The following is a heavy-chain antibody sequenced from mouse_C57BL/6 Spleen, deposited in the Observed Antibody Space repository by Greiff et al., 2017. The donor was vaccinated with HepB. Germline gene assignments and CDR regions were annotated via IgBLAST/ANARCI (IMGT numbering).Heavy chain of an antibody. J-gene: IGHJ4*01. CDR2: IVPGSGST. Sequence: AQLQQSGAELMKPGASVKLSCKATGYTFTGYWIEWVKQRPGHGLEWIGEIVPGSGSTNYNEKLKGKATFTADTSSNTAYMQLSSLTTEDSAIYYCARRRYGMGYAMDYWGQGTSVTVSS. CDR3: ARRRYGMGYAMDY. V-gene: IGHV1-9*01. D-gene: IGHD1-1*01. CDR1: GYTFTGYW.